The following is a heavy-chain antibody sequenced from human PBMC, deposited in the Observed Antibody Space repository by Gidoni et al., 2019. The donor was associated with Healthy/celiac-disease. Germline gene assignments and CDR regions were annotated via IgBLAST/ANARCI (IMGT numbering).Heavy chain of an antibody. D-gene: IGHD2-21*01. CDR1: GGSISSGSYY. CDR3: ARVERDLRIGY. Sequence: QVQLQESGPGLVKPSQTLSLTCTVSGGSISSGSYYWSWIRQPAGKGLEWIGRIYTSGSTNYNPSLKSRVTISVDTSKNQFSLKLSSVTAADTAVYYCARVERDLRIGYWGQGTLVTVSS. V-gene: IGHV4-61*02. CDR2: IYTSGST. J-gene: IGHJ4*02.